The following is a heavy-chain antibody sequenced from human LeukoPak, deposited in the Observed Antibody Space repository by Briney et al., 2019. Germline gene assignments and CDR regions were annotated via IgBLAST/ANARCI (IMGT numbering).Heavy chain of an antibody. V-gene: IGHV1-2*02. J-gene: IGHJ5*02. CDR2: INSYSGAT. CDR3: ARGFGSSWYDQ. CDR1: GYTFIANY. D-gene: IGHD2-2*01. Sequence: ASVKVSCKTSGYTFIANYIHWVRQAPGQGLEWVGWINSYSGATNYAQKSQGRVTMTRDTSISTAYMEMSRLTPDDTAVYYCARGFGSSWYDQRGQGTLVTVSS.